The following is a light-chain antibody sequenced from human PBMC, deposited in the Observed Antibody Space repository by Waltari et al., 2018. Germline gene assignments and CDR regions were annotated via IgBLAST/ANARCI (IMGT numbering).Light chain of an antibody. CDR1: QSVSSY. V-gene: IGKV3-11*01. Sequence: EVVLTQSPATLSLSQGARATLSCRASQSVSSYLAGYQQKPGQAPRLLIYDASKRATGIPARFTGSGSGTDFTLTISSLEPEDFAVYYCQQRSKWFTFGGGTKVEIK. CDR3: QQRSKWFT. CDR2: DAS. J-gene: IGKJ4*01.